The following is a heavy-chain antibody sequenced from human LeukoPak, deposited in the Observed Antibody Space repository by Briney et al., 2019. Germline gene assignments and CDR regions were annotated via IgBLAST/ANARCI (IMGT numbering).Heavy chain of an antibody. CDR3: ARDEVLERPSFDI. J-gene: IGHJ3*02. CDR1: GFPFSGYH. CDR2: IYSTGHIT. V-gene: IGHV3-11*01. Sequence: GGSLRLSCAASGFPFSGYHMRWSRQAPGKGLEWISYIYSTGHITYPADSVKGRFTISRDNAKNSLYLQMNSLRAEDTAVYYCARDEVLERPSFDIWGQGTVVTVSS. D-gene: IGHD1-1*01.